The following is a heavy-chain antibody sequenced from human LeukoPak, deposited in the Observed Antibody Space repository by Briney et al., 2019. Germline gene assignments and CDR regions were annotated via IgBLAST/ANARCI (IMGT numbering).Heavy chain of an antibody. CDR1: GYTFTGYY. CDR3: ARARTWIQQNNDAFDI. D-gene: IGHD5-18*01. V-gene: IGHV1-2*02. J-gene: IGHJ3*02. Sequence: GASVKVSCKASGYTFTGYYMHWVRQAPGQGLERMGWINPNSGGTNYAQKFQGRVTMTRDTSISTAYMELSRLRSDDTAVYYCARARTWIQQNNDAFDIWGQGTMVTVSS. CDR2: INPNSGGT.